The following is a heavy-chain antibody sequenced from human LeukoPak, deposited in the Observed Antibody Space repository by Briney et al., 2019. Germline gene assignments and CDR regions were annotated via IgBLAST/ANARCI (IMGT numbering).Heavy chain of an antibody. CDR2: IYYSGST. D-gene: IGHD5-24*01. J-gene: IGHJ4*02. V-gene: IGHV4-59*08. CDR1: GGSISSYY. CDR3: ARGAGAGYNLQPFDY. Sequence: SETLSLTCTVSGGSISSYYWSWIRQPPGKGLEWVGYIYYSGSTKYNPSLKSRVSISVDTSKNQFSLKLSSVTAADTAVYYCARGAGAGYNLQPFDYWGQGTLVTVSS.